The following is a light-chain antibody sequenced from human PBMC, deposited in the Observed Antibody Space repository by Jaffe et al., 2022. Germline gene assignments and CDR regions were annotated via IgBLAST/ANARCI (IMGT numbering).Light chain of an antibody. V-gene: IGKV2-30*02. CDR1: QSLVHSDGNTY. CDR2: KIS. CDR3: MQGTHWPHT. J-gene: IGKJ2*01. Sequence: DVVMTQSPLSLPVTLGQPASISCRSSQSLVHSDGNTYLTWFQQRPGQPPRRLIYKISDRDSGVPDRFNGSGSGTDFTLKIGRVEVEDVAIYHCMQGTHWPHTFGQGTKLEIK.